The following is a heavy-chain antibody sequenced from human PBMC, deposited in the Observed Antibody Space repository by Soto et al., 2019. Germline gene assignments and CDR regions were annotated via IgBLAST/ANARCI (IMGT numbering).Heavy chain of an antibody. D-gene: IGHD6-13*01. Sequence: QLQLQESGPGLVKPSETLSLTCTVSGGSISSSSYYWGWIRQPPGKGLEWIGSIYYSGSTYYNPSLKSRVTISVDTSKNQFSLKLSSVTAADTAVYYCAWSTLYSSNNPWFDPWGQGTLVTVSS. V-gene: IGHV4-39*01. CDR1: GGSISSSSYY. CDR2: IYYSGST. J-gene: IGHJ5*02. CDR3: AWSTLYSSNNPWFDP.